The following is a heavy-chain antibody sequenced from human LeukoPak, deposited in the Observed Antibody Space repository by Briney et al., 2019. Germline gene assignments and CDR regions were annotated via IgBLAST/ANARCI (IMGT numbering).Heavy chain of an antibody. CDR3: AKSRGSGSNMARGVNFDY. V-gene: IGHV3-23*01. J-gene: IGHJ4*02. D-gene: IGHD3-10*01. CDR1: GFTFSDFG. CDR2: ISDGGSIT. Sequence: PGGTLRLSCAASGFTFSDFGMSWVRQAPGKGLEWVSTISDGGSITYYADSVKGRFTISRDNSRNTLFLQTNSLRAEDTALYYCAKSRGSGSNMARGVNFDYWGQGTLVTVSS.